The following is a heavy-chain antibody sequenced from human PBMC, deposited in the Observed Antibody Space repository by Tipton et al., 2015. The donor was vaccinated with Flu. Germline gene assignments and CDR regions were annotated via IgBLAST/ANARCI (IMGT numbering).Heavy chain of an antibody. Sequence: SLRLSCAASGFTFSSYWMSWVRQAPGKGLEWVANIKQDGSEKYYVDSVKGRFTISRDNAKNSLYLQMNSLRAEDTAVYYCARGYYSNLYFQHWGQGTLVTVFS. V-gene: IGHV3-7*01. J-gene: IGHJ1*01. CDR3: ARGYYSNLYFQH. CDR2: IKQDGSEK. CDR1: GFTFSSYW. D-gene: IGHD4-11*01.